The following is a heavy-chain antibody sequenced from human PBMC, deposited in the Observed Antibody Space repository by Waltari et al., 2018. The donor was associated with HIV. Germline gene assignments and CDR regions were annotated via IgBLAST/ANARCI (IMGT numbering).Heavy chain of an antibody. J-gene: IGHJ4*02. CDR1: GYSISSGYY. CDR2: FYLSGST. D-gene: IGHD3-22*01. Sequence: QVQLQEPGPGLVKPSETLSLTCAVSGYSISSGYYWGWCRQPPGKGLERIGNFYLSGSTSPSPSLTIRGTIALDTSQTQFPRKPSCVRGGVMPVYYCARHDDSSGLSVDSAGQGTLVAVS. V-gene: IGHV4-38-2*01. CDR3: ARHDDSSGLSVDS.